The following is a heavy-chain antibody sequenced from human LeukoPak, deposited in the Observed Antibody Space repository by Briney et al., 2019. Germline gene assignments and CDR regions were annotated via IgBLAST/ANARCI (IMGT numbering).Heavy chain of an antibody. CDR1: GFTFSGSA. CDR3: TRLPIAVAGLSHSGGYFDY. D-gene: IGHD6-19*01. J-gene: IGHJ4*02. V-gene: IGHV3-73*01. Sequence: QPGGSLRLSCAASGFTFSGSAMHWVHQASGKGLEWVGRIRSKANSYATAYAASVKGRFTISRDDSKNTAYLQMNSLKTEDTAVYYCTRLPIAVAGLSHSGGYFDYWGQGTLVTVSS. CDR2: IRSKANSYAT.